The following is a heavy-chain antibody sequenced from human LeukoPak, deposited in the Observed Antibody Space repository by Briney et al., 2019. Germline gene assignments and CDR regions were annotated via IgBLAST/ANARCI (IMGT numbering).Heavy chain of an antibody. J-gene: IGHJ4*02. CDR2: ARNRSNGSST. CDR1: GFTFSDHY. D-gene: IGHD4/OR15-4a*01. Sequence: GSPRLSCAASGFTFSDHYIGWVRPAPGKGREWVGRARNRSNGSSTKYAASVKGRFTCSRDDSENTVYLQMNSLKAEDTAGYFCARIMSVDYGTYHLDYWGPGTLVTVSS. V-gene: IGHV3-72*01. CDR3: ARIMSVDYGTYHLDY.